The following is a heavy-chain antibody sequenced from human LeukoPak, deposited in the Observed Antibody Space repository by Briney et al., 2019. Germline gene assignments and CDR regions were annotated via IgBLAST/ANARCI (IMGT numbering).Heavy chain of an antibody. CDR3: AKDSATIAVALYYFDY. J-gene: IGHJ4*02. V-gene: IGHV3-9*01. CDR1: GFTFDDYA. CDR2: ISWNSGSM. Sequence: GRSLRLSCAASGFTFDDYAMHWVRQAPGKGLEWVSGISWNSGSMAYADSVKGRFTISRDNAKNSLYLQMNSLRAEDTALYYCAKDSATIAVALYYFDYWGQGTLVTVSS. D-gene: IGHD6-19*01.